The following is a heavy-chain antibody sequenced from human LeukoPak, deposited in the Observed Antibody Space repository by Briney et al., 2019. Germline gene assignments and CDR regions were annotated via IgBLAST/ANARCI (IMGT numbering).Heavy chain of an antibody. V-gene: IGHV3-23*01. D-gene: IGHD6-19*01. J-gene: IGHJ4*02. CDR2: ISGSGGGT. CDR3: AKARSSGWYGYFDY. CDR1: GFTFSSYA. Sequence: GSLRLSCAASGFTFSSYAMSWVRQAPGKGLEWVSAISGSGGGTYYADSVKGRFTISRDNSKNTLYLQMNSLRAEDTAVYYCAKARSSGWYGYFDYWGQGTLVTVSS.